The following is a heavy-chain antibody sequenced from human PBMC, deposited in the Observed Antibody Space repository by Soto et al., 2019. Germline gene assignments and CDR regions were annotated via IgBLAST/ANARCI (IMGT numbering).Heavy chain of an antibody. D-gene: IGHD4-17*01. CDR3: ARCSYLDY. CDR2: ISGSDGKT. Sequence: GGSLRLSCTASGFSFSSYALSWVRLAPGKELEWVSTISGSDGKTFYADSVKGRFSISRDTSQSTLYLQMSSLRADDTARYYCARCSYLDYLAQGNWETV. CDR1: GFSFSSYA. V-gene: IGHV3-23*01. J-gene: IGHJ4*02.